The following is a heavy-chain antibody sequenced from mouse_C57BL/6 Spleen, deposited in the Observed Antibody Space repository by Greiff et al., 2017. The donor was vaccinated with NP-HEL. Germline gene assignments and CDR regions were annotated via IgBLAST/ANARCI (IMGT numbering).Heavy chain of an antibody. Sequence: VQLQESGPGLVKPSQSLSLTCSVTGYSITSGYYWNWIRQFPGNKLEWMGYISYDGSNNYNPSLKNRISITRDTSKNQFFLKLNSVTTEDTATYYCARGGYYGPFDYWGQGTTLTVSS. J-gene: IGHJ2*01. D-gene: IGHD1-2*01. CDR2: ISYDGSN. CDR3: ARGGYYGPFDY. CDR1: GYSITSGYY. V-gene: IGHV3-6*01.